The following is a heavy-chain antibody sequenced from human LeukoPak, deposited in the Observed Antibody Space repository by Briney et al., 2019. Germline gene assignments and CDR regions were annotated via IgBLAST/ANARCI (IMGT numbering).Heavy chain of an antibody. CDR1: GFTFDDYG. Sequence: PGGSLRLSCAASGFTFDDYGMNWVRQAPGKGLEWVSSISSSSSYIYYADSVKGRFTISRDNAKNSLYLQMNSLRAEDTAVYYCARGATGYSSGWYEGLCDYWGQGTLVTVSS. CDR2: ISSSSSYI. CDR3: ARGATGYSSGWYEGLCDY. D-gene: IGHD6-19*01. J-gene: IGHJ4*02. V-gene: IGHV3-21*01.